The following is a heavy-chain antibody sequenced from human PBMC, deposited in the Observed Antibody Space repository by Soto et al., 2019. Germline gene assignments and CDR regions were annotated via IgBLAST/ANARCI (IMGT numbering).Heavy chain of an antibody. D-gene: IGHD3-10*01. J-gene: IGHJ5*02. CDR3: AKDPSREYNWFDP. CDR2: ISGSVGST. Sequence: EVQLLESGGGLVQPGGSLRLSCAASGFTFSSYAMSWVRQAPGKGLEWVSAISGSVGSTYYADSVKGRFTISRDNSKNPLYLQMNSLRAEDTAVYYCAKDPSREYNWFDPWGQGTLVTVSS. CDR1: GFTFSSYA. V-gene: IGHV3-23*01.